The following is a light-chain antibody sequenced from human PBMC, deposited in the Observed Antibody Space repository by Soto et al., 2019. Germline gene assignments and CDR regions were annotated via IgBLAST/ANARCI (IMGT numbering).Light chain of an antibody. CDR2: GTS. CDR3: QQYDNWPSVT. Sequence: IVMTQSPATLSVSPGERATLSCRASQSVGRSLAWYQQKPGQAPRLLMYGTSARATGIPATLSGSGSGTEFTLTISSLQSEDFAVYYCQQYDNWPSVTFGGGTKVDIK. CDR1: QSVGRS. J-gene: IGKJ4*01. V-gene: IGKV3-15*01.